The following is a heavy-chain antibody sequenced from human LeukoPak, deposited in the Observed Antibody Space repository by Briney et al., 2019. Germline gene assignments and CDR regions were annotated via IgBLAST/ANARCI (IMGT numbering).Heavy chain of an antibody. V-gene: IGHV4-61*01. CDR1: GGSVSSGSYY. J-gene: IGHJ3*02. CDR3: ARGLYSGSYPDAFDI. Sequence: SETLSLTCTVSGGSVSSGSYYWSWIRQPPGKGLEWIGYIYYSGSTNYNPSLKSRVTISVDTSKNQFSLKLSSVTAADTAVYYCARGLYSGSYPDAFDIWDQGTMVTVSS. D-gene: IGHD1-26*01. CDR2: IYYSGST.